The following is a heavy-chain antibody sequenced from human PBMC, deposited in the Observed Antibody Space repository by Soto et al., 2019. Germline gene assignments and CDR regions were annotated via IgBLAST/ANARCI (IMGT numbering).Heavy chain of an antibody. CDR3: ARVYGGYLDY. J-gene: IGHJ4*02. Sequence: SETLSLTCTVPGGSISSYYWSWIRQPPGKGLEWIGYIYYSGSTNYNPSLKSRVTISVDTSKNQFSLKLSSVTAADTAVYYCARVYGGYLDYWGQGTLVTVS. D-gene: IGHD2-15*01. CDR1: GGSISSYY. V-gene: IGHV4-59*01. CDR2: IYYSGST.